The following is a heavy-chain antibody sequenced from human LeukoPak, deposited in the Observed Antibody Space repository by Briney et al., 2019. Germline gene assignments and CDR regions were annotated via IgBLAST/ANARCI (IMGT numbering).Heavy chain of an antibody. CDR3: TKGDRGHSVPDY. CDR1: GFIFDEYA. CDR2: ITGNSGTI. D-gene: IGHD2-21*02. Sequence: PGGSLRLSCAASGFIFDEYAMHWVRQPPGKGLEWVSGITGNSGTIGYADSVKGRFTISRDKARNSLYLQMNSLRAEDTALYYCTKGDRGHSVPDYWGQGTLVTVSS. J-gene: IGHJ4*02. V-gene: IGHV3-9*01.